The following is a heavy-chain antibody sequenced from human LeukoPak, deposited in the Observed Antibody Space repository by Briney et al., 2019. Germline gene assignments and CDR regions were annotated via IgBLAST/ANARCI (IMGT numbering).Heavy chain of an antibody. Sequence: GGSLRLSCAASGFTFSSYGMHWVRQAPGKGLEWVAFIRYDGSNKYYADSVKGRFTISRDNSKNTLYLQMNSLRAEDTAVYYCAKVAAAGAGLFDYWGQGTLVTVSS. V-gene: IGHV3-30*02. CDR1: GFTFSSYG. J-gene: IGHJ4*02. D-gene: IGHD6-13*01. CDR3: AKVAAAGAGLFDY. CDR2: IRYDGSNK.